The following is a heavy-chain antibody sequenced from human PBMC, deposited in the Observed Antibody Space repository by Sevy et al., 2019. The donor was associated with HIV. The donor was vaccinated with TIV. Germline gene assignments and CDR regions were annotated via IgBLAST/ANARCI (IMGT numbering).Heavy chain of an antibody. CDR1: GFTFSSYA. J-gene: IGHJ3*02. CDR2: ISYDGSNQ. CDR3: ARGAVVGATTDAFDI. Sequence: GGSLRLSCAASGFTFSSYAMHWVRQAPGKGLEWVAVISYDGSNQYYADSVKGRFTISRDNSKNTLYLQMNSLRAEDTAVYYCARGAVVGATTDAFDIWGQGTMVTISS. D-gene: IGHD1-26*01. V-gene: IGHV3-30-3*01.